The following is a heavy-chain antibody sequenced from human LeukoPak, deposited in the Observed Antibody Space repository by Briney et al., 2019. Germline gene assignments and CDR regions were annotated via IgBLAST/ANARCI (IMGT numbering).Heavy chain of an antibody. CDR2: INHSGST. J-gene: IGHJ4*02. CDR1: GGSISSGGYY. V-gene: IGHV4-34*01. CDR3: ARARSLPYFGMGATFDY. D-gene: IGHD1-26*01. Sequence: SETLSLTCAVSGGSISSGGYYWSWIRQPPGKGLEWIGEINHSGSTNYNPSLKSRVPISVDTSKNQFSLKLSSVTAADTAVYYCARARSLPYFGMGATFDYWGQGTLVTVSS.